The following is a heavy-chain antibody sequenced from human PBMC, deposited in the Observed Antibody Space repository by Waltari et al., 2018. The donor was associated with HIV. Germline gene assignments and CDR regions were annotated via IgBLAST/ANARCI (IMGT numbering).Heavy chain of an antibody. V-gene: IGHV1-69*02. D-gene: IGHD3-10*01. J-gene: IGHJ4*02. CDR2: LDPTSDKQ. CDR3: ATGRETMGVDFDY. Sequence: RYSINWVRQAPGQGLEWMGTLDPTSDKQNYAQKFQGRVTITADKSTSTAYMELNSLRSGDTAVYYCATGRETMGVDFDYWGQGTLVSVSS. CDR1: RYS.